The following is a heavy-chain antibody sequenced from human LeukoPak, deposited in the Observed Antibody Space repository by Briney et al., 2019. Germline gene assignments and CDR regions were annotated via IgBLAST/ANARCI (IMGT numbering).Heavy chain of an antibody. D-gene: IGHD2-2*01. CDR1: GGTFSSYA. CDR3: ARPGDVVPAASGTYYFDY. J-gene: IGHJ4*02. CDR2: ISAYNGNT. Sequence: ASVKVSCKASGGTFSSYAISWVRQAPGQGLEWMGWISAYNGNTNYAQKLQGRVTMTTDTSTSTAYMELRSLRSDDTAVYYCARPGDVVPAASGTYYFDYWGQGTLVTVSS. V-gene: IGHV1-18*01.